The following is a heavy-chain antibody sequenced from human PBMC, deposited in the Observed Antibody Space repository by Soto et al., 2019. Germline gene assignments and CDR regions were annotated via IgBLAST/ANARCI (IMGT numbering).Heavy chain of an antibody. Sequence: GGSLRLSCAASGFTFSSYGMHWVRQAPGKGLEWVAVIWYDGSNKYYADSVKGRFTISRDNSKNTLYLQMNSLRAEDTAVYYCARGAVRMTTVVTPIDYWGQGTLVTVSS. CDR1: GFTFSSYG. J-gene: IGHJ4*02. V-gene: IGHV3-33*01. D-gene: IGHD4-17*01. CDR3: ARGAVRMTTVVTPIDY. CDR2: IWYDGSNK.